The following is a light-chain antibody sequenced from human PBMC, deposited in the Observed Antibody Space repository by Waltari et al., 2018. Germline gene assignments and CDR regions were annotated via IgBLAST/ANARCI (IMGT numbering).Light chain of an antibody. CDR1: SSDVGAYHY. CDR2: DVS. CDR3: GTSTTTRNHV. Sequence: QSALTQPASVSGSPGQSITIPCSGTSSDVGAYHYVCWYQQHPGKAPKLIIYDVSVRPSGVSNRFSGSKSGNTASLTISGLHTEDEADYYCGTSTTTRNHVFGTGTKVTVL. V-gene: IGLV2-14*03. J-gene: IGLJ1*01.